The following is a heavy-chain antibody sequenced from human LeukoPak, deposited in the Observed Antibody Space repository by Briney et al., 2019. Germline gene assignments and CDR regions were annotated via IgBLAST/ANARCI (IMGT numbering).Heavy chain of an antibody. V-gene: IGHV3-9*01. D-gene: IGHD3-22*01. Sequence: GGSLRLSCAASGFTFDDYAMHWVRQAPGKGLEWVSGISWNSGSIGYADSVKGRFTISRDNAKNSLYLQMNSLRAEDTALYYCAKDMGAYYDSSGYPDYWGQGTLVTVSS. CDR3: AKDMGAYYDSSGYPDY. J-gene: IGHJ4*02. CDR2: ISWNSGSI. CDR1: GFTFDDYA.